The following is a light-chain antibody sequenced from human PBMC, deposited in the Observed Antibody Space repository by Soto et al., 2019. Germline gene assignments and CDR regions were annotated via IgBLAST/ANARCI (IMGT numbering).Light chain of an antibody. V-gene: IGKV3-20*01. CDR2: GTS. J-gene: IGKJ1*01. Sequence: EIVLTQSPGTLSVSPGERATLSCRASQTISSKYLAWYQQKPGQAPSLLIYGTSSRATGIPDRFSGSGSGTDFNLTISRLEPEDSAIYYCQQYGSWTFGQGTKVEIK. CDR3: QQYGSWT. CDR1: QTISSKY.